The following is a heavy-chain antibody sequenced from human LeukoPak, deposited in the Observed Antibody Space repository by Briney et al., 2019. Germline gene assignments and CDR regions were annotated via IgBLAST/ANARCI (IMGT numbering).Heavy chain of an antibody. V-gene: IGHV4-4*09. J-gene: IGHJ5*02. CDR3: ARHSGGYVNWFDP. CDR1: GGSISSYY. D-gene: IGHD5-12*01. Sequence: SETLSLTCTVSGGSISSYYWSWIRQPPGKGLEWIGYIYTSGSTNYNPSLKSRVTISVDTSKNQFSLKLSSVTAADTAVYYCARHSGGYVNWFDPWGQGTLVTVST. CDR2: IYTSGST.